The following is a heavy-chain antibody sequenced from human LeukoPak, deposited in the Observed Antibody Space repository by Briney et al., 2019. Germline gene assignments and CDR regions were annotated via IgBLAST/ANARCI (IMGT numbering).Heavy chain of an antibody. V-gene: IGHV3-23*01. D-gene: IGHD3-10*01. J-gene: IGHJ4*02. CDR2: ISGSDGST. CDR1: GFTFSSYA. Sequence: GSLRLSCAASGFTFSSYAMSWVRQAPGEGLEWVSSISGSDGSTYYADSVKGRFTISRDNSKNTLYLQMNSLRAEDTAVYYCAKVPYRYYGSGSYQFDYWGQGTLVTVSS. CDR3: AKVPYRYYGSGSYQFDY.